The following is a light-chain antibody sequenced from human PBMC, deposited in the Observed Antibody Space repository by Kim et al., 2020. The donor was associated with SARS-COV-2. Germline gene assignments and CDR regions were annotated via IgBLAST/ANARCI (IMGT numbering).Light chain of an antibody. CDR1: QSVSSY. CDR2: DAS. Sequence: EIVLTQSPATLSLSPGERATLSCRASQSVSSYLAWYQQKPGQAPRLLIYDASTRATGIPARFSGSGSGTDFTLTISSLEPEDFAVYYCQHSSNWLTFGGGTKVDIK. V-gene: IGKV3-11*01. CDR3: QHSSNWLT. J-gene: IGKJ4*01.